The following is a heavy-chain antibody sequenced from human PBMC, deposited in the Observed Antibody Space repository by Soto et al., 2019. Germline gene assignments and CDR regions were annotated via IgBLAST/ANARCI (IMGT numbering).Heavy chain of an antibody. CDR2: IFYRGTT. Sequence: PSETLSLTCTVSGDSIRRGAYWGLIRQPPGKGLEWIGYIFYRGTTFYNPSLRSRVTISQDTSKNQFSLNLSAVTAADTAIYFCAGIVVEEAAQFDHWGQGTLVTVSS. J-gene: IGHJ4*02. D-gene: IGHD2-15*01. CDR3: AGIVVEEAAQFDH. CDR1: GDSIRRGAY. V-gene: IGHV4-31*03.